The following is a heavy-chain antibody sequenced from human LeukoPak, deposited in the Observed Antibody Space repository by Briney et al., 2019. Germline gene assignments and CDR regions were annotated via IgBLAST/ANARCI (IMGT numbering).Heavy chain of an antibody. CDR3: AKALFFSGSYFDY. Sequence: GGSLRLSCAASGFTFSSYAMSWVRQAPGKGLESVSAISGSGGSTYYADSVKGRFTISRDNSKNTLYLQMNSLRAEDTAVYYCAKALFFSGSYFDYWGQGTLVTVSS. J-gene: IGHJ4*02. V-gene: IGHV3-23*01. D-gene: IGHD1-26*01. CDR1: GFTFSSYA. CDR2: ISGSGGST.